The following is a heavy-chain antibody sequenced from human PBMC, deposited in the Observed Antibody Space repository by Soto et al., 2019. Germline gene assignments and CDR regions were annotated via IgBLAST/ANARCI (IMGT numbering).Heavy chain of an antibody. Sequence: GGSLRLSCAASGFTFSSYGMHWVRQAPGKGLEWVAVISHDGSNKYYADSVKGRFTISRDNSKNTLYLQMNSLRAEDTAVYYCAKDRGSGSYYKAYFDYWGQGTLVTVSS. V-gene: IGHV3-30*18. J-gene: IGHJ4*02. CDR2: ISHDGSNK. CDR1: GFTFSSYG. CDR3: AKDRGSGSYYKAYFDY. D-gene: IGHD3-10*01.